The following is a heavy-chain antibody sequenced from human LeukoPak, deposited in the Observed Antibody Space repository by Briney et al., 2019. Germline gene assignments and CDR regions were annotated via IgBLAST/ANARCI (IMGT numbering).Heavy chain of an antibody. Sequence: SETLSLTCTVSGGSISSSSYYWGWIRQPPGKGLEWIGSIYYSGSTYYNPSLKSRVTISVDTSKNQFSLKLSSVTAADTAVYYCARRRKIDFWSGYYPLKFDPWGQGTLVTVSS. CDR2: IYYSGST. V-gene: IGHV4-39*01. CDR3: ARRRKIDFWSGYYPLKFDP. J-gene: IGHJ5*02. CDR1: GGSISSSSYY. D-gene: IGHD3-3*01.